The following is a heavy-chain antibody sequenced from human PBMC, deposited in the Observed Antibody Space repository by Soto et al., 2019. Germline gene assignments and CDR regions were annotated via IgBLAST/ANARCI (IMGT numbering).Heavy chain of an antibody. CDR3: ARAGRGYSGYGPPANWFDP. D-gene: IGHD5-12*01. J-gene: IGHJ5*02. CDR2: IIPILGIA. CDR1: GGTFSSYT. V-gene: IGHV1-69*02. Sequence: SVKVSCKASGGTFSSYTISWVRQAPGQGLEWMGRIIPILGIANYAQKFQGRVTITADKSTSTAYMELSSLRSEDTAVYYCARAGRGYSGYGPPANWFDPWGQGTLVTVSS.